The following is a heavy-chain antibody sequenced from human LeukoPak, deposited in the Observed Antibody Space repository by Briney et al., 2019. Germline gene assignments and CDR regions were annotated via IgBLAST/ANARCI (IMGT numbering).Heavy chain of an antibody. CDR3: ARGGVWVLGYCSSTSCDHWFDP. D-gene: IGHD2-2*01. Sequence: SETLSLTCTVSGGSISSSSYYWGWIRQLPGKGLEWIGSIYYSGSTYYNPSLKSRVTISVDTSKNQFSLKLSSVTAADTAVYYCARGGVWVLGYCSSTSCDHWFDPWGQGTLVTVSS. CDR2: IYYSGST. CDR1: GGSISSSSYY. V-gene: IGHV4-39*07. J-gene: IGHJ5*02.